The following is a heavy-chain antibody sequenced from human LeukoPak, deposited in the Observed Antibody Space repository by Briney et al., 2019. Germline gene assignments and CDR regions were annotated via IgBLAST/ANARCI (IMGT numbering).Heavy chain of an antibody. CDR3: ARTGHYYDSSGYYSEYFQH. CDR2: IIPILGIA. J-gene: IGHJ1*01. D-gene: IGHD3-22*01. CDR1: GGTFSSYA. V-gene: IGHV1-69*04. Sequence: SVKVSCKASGGTFSSYAISWVRQAPGQGLEWMGRIIPILGIANYAQKFQGRVTITADKSTSTAYMELSSLRSEDTAVYYCARTGHYYDSSGYYSEYFQHWGQGTLVTVSS.